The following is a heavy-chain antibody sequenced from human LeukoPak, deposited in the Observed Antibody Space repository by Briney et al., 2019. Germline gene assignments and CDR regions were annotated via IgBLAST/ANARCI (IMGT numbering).Heavy chain of an antibody. Sequence: GGSLRLSCAASGFTVSSNYMSWVRQAPGKGLEWVSSISSSSSYIYYADSVKGRFTISRDNAKNSLYLQMNSLRAEDTAVYYCARDGGDYYDSSGSPGYWGQGTLVTVSS. J-gene: IGHJ4*02. CDR1: GFTVSSNY. D-gene: IGHD3-22*01. CDR3: ARDGGDYYDSSGSPGY. V-gene: IGHV3-21*01. CDR2: ISSSSSYI.